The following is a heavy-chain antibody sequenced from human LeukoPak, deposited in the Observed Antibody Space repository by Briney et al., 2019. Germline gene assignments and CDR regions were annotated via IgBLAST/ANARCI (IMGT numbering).Heavy chain of an antibody. CDR1: GGTFSSYA. J-gene: IGHJ6*03. CDR3: ATNWGIAAAGSYYYYMDV. Sequence: SVKVSCKASGGTFSSYAISWVRQAPGQGLEWMGGIIPIFGTANYAQKFQGRVTITTDESTSTAYMELSSLRSEDTAVYYCATNWGIAAAGSYYYYMDVWGKGTTVTVSS. D-gene: IGHD6-13*01. CDR2: IIPIFGTA. V-gene: IGHV1-69*05.